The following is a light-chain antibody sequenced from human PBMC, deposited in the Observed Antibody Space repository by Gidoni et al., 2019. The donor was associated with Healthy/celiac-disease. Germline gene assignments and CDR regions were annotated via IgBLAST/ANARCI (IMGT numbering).Light chain of an antibody. CDR2: EVS. CDR1: SSDVGGYNY. CDR3: SSYTSRSTLYV. V-gene: IGLV2-14*01. Sequence: QSALTQPASVSGSPGQSITISCTGTSSDVGGYNYVSWYQQPPGKAPKLMIYEVSNRPSGVSNRFSGSKSGNTASLTISGLQAEDEADYYCSSYTSRSTLYVFGTGTKVTVL. J-gene: IGLJ1*01.